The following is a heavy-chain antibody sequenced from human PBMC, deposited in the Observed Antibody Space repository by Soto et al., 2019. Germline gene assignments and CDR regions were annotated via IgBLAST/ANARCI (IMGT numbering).Heavy chain of an antibody. CDR1: GYTFTSYY. CDR3: ARAGTVGDPRDDFDI. CDR2: INPSGGST. V-gene: IGHV1-46*01. D-gene: IGHD1-26*01. Sequence: GASVKVSCKASGYTFTSYYMHWVRQAPGQGLEWMGIINPSGGSTSYAQKFQGRVTMTRDTSTSTVYMELSSLRSEDTAVYYCARAGTVGDPRDDFDIWGQGTMVTVSS. J-gene: IGHJ3*02.